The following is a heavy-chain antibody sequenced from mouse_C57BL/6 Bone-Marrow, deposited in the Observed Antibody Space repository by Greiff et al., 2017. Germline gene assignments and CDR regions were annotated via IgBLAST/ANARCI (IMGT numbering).Heavy chain of an antibody. V-gene: IGHV1-54*01. Sequence: VQLQQSGAELVRPGTSVKVSCKASGYAFTNYLIEWVKQRPGQGLEWIGVINPGSGGTNYNEKFKGKATLTADKSSSTAYMQLSSLTSEDSAVYFCAGGLAYWGQGTLVTVSA. J-gene: IGHJ3*01. CDR3: AGGLAY. CDR1: GYAFTNYL. CDR2: INPGSGGT.